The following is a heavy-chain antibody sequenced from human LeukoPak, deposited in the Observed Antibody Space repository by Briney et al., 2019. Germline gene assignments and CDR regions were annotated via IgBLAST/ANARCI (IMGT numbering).Heavy chain of an antibody. J-gene: IGHJ4*02. Sequence: GGSLRLSCAASGFTFSSYWMHWVRQAPGKGLVWVSRINSDGSSTSYADSVKGRFTISRDNAKNTLYLQMNSLRAEDTAVYYCASYGYSSSWYYFDYWGQGTLVTVPS. CDR3: ASYGYSSSWYYFDY. CDR2: INSDGSST. V-gene: IGHV3-74*01. CDR1: GFTFSSYW. D-gene: IGHD6-13*01.